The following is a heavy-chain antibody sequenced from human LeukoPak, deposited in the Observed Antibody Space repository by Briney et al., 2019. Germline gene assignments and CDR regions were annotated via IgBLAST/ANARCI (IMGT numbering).Heavy chain of an antibody. V-gene: IGHV4-39*02. CDR2: ISYSGTT. CDR1: GGSISSSPYY. J-gene: IGHJ5*02. Sequence: KSSETLSLTCTVSGGSISSSPYYWNWLRQPPGKGLEWIGSISYSGTTSYNPSLNSRVTISVDTSKNHFSLRLTSVTAADTAIYYCTRMPTGYPNWFDPWGQGAPVTVSS. D-gene: IGHD3-9*01. CDR3: TRMPTGYPNWFDP.